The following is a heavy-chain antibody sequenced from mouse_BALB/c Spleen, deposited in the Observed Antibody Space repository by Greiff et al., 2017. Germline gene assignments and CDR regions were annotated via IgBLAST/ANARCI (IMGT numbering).Heavy chain of an antibody. Sequence: EVHLVDSGGGLVKPGGSLKLSCAASGFTFSSYTMSWVRQTPEKRLEWVATISSGGGNTYYPDSVKGRFTISRDNAKNNLYLQMSSLRSEDTALYYCASAYYRYDGWFAYWGQGTLVTVSA. J-gene: IGHJ3*01. D-gene: IGHD2-14*01. CDR3: ASAYYRYDGWFAY. CDR2: ISSGGGNT. V-gene: IGHV5-9*03. CDR1: GFTFSSYT.